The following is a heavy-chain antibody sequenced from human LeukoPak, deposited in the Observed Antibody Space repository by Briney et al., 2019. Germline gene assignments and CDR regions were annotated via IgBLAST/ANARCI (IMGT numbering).Heavy chain of an antibody. D-gene: IGHD6-19*01. Sequence: SETLSLTCTVSGGSISSYYWSWIRQPPGKGLEWIGYIYYSGSTNYNPSLKSRVTISIDTSKNQFSLKLSFVTAADTAVHYCARGGGYSSGWSKWGQGTLVTVSS. CDR3: ARGGGYSSGWSK. J-gene: IGHJ4*02. CDR1: GGSISSYY. V-gene: IGHV4-59*01. CDR2: IYYSGST.